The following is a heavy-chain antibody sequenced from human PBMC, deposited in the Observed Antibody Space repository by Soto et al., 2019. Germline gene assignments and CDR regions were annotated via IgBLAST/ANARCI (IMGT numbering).Heavy chain of an antibody. Sequence: PGGSLRLSCAASGFTFSSYSMNWVRQAPGKGLEWVSSISSSSSYIYYADSVKGRFTISRDNAKNSLYLQMNSLRAEDTAVYYCAREYYYGSGLYDAFDIWGQGTMVTVSS. CDR2: ISSSSSYI. V-gene: IGHV3-21*01. CDR1: GFTFSSYS. CDR3: AREYYYGSGLYDAFDI. J-gene: IGHJ3*02. D-gene: IGHD3-10*01.